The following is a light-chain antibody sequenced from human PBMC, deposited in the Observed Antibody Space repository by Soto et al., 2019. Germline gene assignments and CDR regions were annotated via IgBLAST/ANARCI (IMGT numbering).Light chain of an antibody. CDR2: DAS. V-gene: IGKV3-11*01. CDR3: QQRSNWPPT. J-gene: IGKJ4*01. CDR1: QSVSSY. Sequence: EIVFTQSPATLSLSPGERATLSCRASQSVSSYLAWYQQKPGQAPRLLIYDASNRATGIPARFSGSGSGTDFTLTISSLEPEDFAVYYCQQRSNWPPTFGGGTKV.